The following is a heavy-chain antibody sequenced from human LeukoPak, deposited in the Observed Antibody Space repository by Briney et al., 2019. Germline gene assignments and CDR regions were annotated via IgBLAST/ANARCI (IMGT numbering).Heavy chain of an antibody. CDR1: GFTFSDYY. Sequence: GSLRLSCAASGFTFSDYYMSWIRQAPGKGLEWVSYISSSGSTIYYADSVKGRFTTSRDNAKNSLYLQMNSLRAEDTAVYYCARATLLTYCGGDCYSGRYFDCWGQGTLVTVSS. CDR2: ISSSGSTI. J-gene: IGHJ4*02. V-gene: IGHV3-11*04. CDR3: ARATLLTYCGGDCYSGRYFDC. D-gene: IGHD2-21*02.